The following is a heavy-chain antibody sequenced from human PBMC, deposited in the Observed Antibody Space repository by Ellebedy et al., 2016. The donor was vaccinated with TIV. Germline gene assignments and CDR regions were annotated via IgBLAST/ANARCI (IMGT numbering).Heavy chain of an antibody. CDR2: ISGSGGNT. CDR3: AKGRRMVYATGGLDS. Sequence: PSETLSLTCTVSGGSISSSSYYWGWVRQAPGKGLEWVSAISGSGGNTYYADSVKGRFTISRDNSKNTLYLQMNSLRAEDTAVYYCAKGRRMVYATGGLDSWGQGTLVTVSS. CDR1: GGSISSSSYY. J-gene: IGHJ4*02. V-gene: IGHV3-23*01. D-gene: IGHD2-8*01.